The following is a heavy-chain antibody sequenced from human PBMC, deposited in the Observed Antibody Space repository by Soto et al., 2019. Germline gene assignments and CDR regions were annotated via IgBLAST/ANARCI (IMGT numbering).Heavy chain of an antibody. CDR1: GFTFSSYW. J-gene: IGHJ6*03. CDR2: IRYDGSNI. CDR3: ARVERTEGWPGDYYYYYMDV. D-gene: IGHD2-15*01. Sequence: GGSLRLSCAASGFTFSSYWMHWVRQAPGKGLEWVAVIRYDGSNIYYADSVKGRFTISRDNSKNTLYLQMNSLRAEDTAVYYCARVERTEGWPGDYYYYYMDVWGKGTTVTVSS. V-gene: IGHV3-30*03.